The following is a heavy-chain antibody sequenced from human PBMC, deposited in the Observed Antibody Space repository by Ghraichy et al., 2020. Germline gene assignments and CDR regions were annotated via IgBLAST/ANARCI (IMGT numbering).Heavy chain of an antibody. D-gene: IGHD1-26*01. J-gene: IGHJ4*02. CDR2: IIPILGTA. CDR1: GGTFSSYA. V-gene: IGHV1-69*13. CDR3: ARDHRPSGSYLGYFDY. Sequence: SVKVSCKASGGTFSSYAISWVRQAPGQGLEWMGGIIPILGTANYAQKFQGRVTITADESTRTAYMELSRLRSEDTAVYYCARDHRPSGSYLGYFDYWGQGTLVTVSS.